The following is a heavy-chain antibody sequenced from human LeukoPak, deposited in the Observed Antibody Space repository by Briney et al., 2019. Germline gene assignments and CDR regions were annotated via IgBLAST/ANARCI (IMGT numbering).Heavy chain of an antibody. CDR3: ARDRGWRSSGYYLYHFDY. CDR2: IKHNGGEK. Sequence: PGGSLRLSCIASGFTFSSFWMTWLRQAPGKGLEWVASIKHNGGEKYYVDSVKGRFTISRDNAKNSLYLEMSSLRVEDTAVYYCARDRGWRSSGYYLYHFDYWGQGTLVTFAS. J-gene: IGHJ4*02. D-gene: IGHD3-22*01. V-gene: IGHV3-7*01. CDR1: GFTFSSFW.